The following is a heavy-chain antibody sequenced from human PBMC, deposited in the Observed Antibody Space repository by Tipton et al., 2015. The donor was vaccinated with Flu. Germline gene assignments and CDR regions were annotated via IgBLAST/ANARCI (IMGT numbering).Heavy chain of an antibody. CDR2: IYPGDSDT. CDR3: ARQSGVVAGNFDY. V-gene: IGHV5-51*01. J-gene: IGHJ4*02. Sequence: QLVQSGAEVKKPGESLKISCQGSGYSFATHWIGWVRQMPGKGLEWMGLIYPGDSDTRYSPSFQGQVTISADKSVNTAYMQWRSLKASDTAMYYCARQSGVVAGNFDYWGQGTLVTVSS. D-gene: IGHD6-19*01. CDR1: GYSFATHW.